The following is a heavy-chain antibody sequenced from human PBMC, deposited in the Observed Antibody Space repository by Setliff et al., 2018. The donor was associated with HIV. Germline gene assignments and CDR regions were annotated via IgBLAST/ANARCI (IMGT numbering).Heavy chain of an antibody. Sequence: SETLSLTCTVSGGSISSSSYYWSWIRQPPGKGLEWIGYIYYSGSTNYNPSLKSRVTISVDTSKNQFSLKLSSVTAADTAVYYCARGMIWGAYYYYMDVWGTGTTVTVSS. V-gene: IGHV4-61*05. CDR1: GGSISSSSYY. CDR2: IYYSGST. D-gene: IGHD3-16*01. J-gene: IGHJ6*03. CDR3: ARGMIWGAYYYYMDV.